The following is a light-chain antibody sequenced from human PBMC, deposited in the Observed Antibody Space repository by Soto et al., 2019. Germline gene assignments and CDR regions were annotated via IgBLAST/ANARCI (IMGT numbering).Light chain of an antibody. V-gene: IGLV1-44*01. CDR1: SSNIGSNA. CDR2: DSN. CDR3: AAWDDSLNGL. Sequence: QAVVTQPPSASGTPGQRVTISCSGGSSNIGSNAVNWFQQLPGTAPKLLIYDSNQRPSGVPDRFSGSKSGASASLAISGLQAEDEADYYCAAWDDSLNGLFGGGTKVTVL. J-gene: IGLJ2*01.